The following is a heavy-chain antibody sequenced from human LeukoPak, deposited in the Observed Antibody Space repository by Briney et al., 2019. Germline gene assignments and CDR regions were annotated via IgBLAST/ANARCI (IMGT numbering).Heavy chain of an antibody. CDR1: GGIFSSYA. Sequence: GASVKVSCKASGGIFSSYAISWVRQAPGQGLEWMGGIIPIFGTANYAQKFQGRVTITTDESTSTAYMELSSLRSEDTAVYYCAREAAAGLDYWGQGTLVTVSS. CDR3: AREAAAGLDY. D-gene: IGHD6-13*01. V-gene: IGHV1-69*05. J-gene: IGHJ4*02. CDR2: IIPIFGTA.